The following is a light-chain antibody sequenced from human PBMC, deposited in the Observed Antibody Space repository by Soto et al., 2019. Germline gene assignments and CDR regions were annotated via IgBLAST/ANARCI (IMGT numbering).Light chain of an antibody. J-gene: IGLJ2*01. V-gene: IGLV2-14*01. CDR1: SSDVGGYNY. CDR3: SSYTSSPI. CDR2: DVS. Sequence: SALTQPASVSGSPGQSITISCTGTSSDVGGYNYVSWYQQHPGKAPKLMIYDVSNRPSGVSNRFSGSKSGNTASLTISGLQAEDEADYYCSSYTSSPIFGGGTKLTVL.